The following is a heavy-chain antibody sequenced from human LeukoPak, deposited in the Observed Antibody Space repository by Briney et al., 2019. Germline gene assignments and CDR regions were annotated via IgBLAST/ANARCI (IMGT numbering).Heavy chain of an antibody. CDR3: ARELGGLFHRAWFDP. CDR1: GGPVSSGSYY. CDR2: IYYSGST. D-gene: IGHD3-10*01. V-gene: IGHV4-61*01. J-gene: IGHJ5*02. Sequence: KPSETLSLTCTVSGGPVSSGSYYWSWIRPPPGKGLEWIGYIYYSGSTNYNPSLKSRVTISVDTYKNQFSLKLSSVPAADPAVYYCARELGGLFHRAWFDPWGQGTLVTVSS.